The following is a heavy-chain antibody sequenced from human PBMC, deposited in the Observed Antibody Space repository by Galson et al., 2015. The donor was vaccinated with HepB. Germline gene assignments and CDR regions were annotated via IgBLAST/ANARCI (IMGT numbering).Heavy chain of an antibody. CDR3: AHRPVAVAGTEWFDP. D-gene: IGHD6-19*01. Sequence: PALVKPTQTLTLTCTFSGFSLSTSGVGVGWIRQPPGKALEWLALIYWDDDKRYSPSLKSRLTITKDTSKNQVVLTMTNMDPVDTATYYCAHRPVAVAGTEWFDPWGQGTLVTVSS. J-gene: IGHJ5*02. CDR1: GFSLSTSGVG. V-gene: IGHV2-5*02. CDR2: IYWDDDK.